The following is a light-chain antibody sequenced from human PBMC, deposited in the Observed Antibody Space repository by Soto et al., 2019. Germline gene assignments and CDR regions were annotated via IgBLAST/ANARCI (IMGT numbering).Light chain of an antibody. V-gene: IGLV1-51*01. J-gene: IGLJ2*01. CDR2: DNN. Sequence: QSVLTQPPSVSAAPGQKVTISCSGSSSNIGNNYVSWYQQLPGTAPKLLIYDNNKRPSGIPDRFSGSKSGTSATLGITGLQTGDEAEYYCGTWDSSLSAGLFGGGTKVTVL. CDR3: GTWDSSLSAGL. CDR1: SSNIGNNY.